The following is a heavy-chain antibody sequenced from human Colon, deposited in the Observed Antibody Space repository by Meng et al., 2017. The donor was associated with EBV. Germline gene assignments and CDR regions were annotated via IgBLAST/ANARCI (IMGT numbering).Heavy chain of an antibody. J-gene: IGHJ5*02. D-gene: IGHD3-10*01. CDR1: GGSSRDYY. Sequence: QVKKKEGGRGMWKHYDTVTRECAGYGGSSRDYYWKWIRQTPGKGQEWSEENDQRRNTKDNQSLKSRVNISLDRYKKQISLKVSSVTAADSAVYYCARRGPSGNSSPWSKGALVTVSS. CDR2: NDQRRNT. V-gene: IGHV4-34*01. CDR3: ARRGPSGNSSP.